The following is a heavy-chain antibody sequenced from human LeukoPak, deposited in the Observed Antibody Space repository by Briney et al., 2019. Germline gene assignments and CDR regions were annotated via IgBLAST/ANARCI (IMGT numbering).Heavy chain of an antibody. J-gene: IGHJ4*02. V-gene: IGHV3-9*01. Sequence: SLKISCAASGFTFDDYAMHWVRQAPGKGLEWVSGISWNSGSIGYADSVKGRFTISRDNAKNSLYLQMNSLRAEDTALYYCAHIAVAGTFLDYWGQGTLVTVSS. CDR3: AHIAVAGTFLDY. D-gene: IGHD6-19*01. CDR2: ISWNSGSI. CDR1: GFTFDDYA.